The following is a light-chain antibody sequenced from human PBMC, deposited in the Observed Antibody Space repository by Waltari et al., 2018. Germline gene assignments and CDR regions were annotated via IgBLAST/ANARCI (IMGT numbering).Light chain of an antibody. CDR1: QSVGSF. J-gene: IGKJ5*01. CDR2: DAS. CDR3: QQRSNWPRIT. Sequence: EIVLTRSPGTLSLSPGDRATLSCRASQSVGSFLDWYQQNPGQAPRLLIYDASNRATGIPARFSGSGSGTDFTLTISSLEPEDFAVYYCQQRSNWPRITFGQGTRLEI. V-gene: IGKV3-11*01.